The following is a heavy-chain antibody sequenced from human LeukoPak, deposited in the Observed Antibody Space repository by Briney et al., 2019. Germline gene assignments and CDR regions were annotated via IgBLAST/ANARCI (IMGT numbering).Heavy chain of an antibody. Sequence: ASGMVCCKASGYIFPSCGISCMRQAPGQWLEWMGWISAYNGNTNYAQKLQGRVTMTTDTSTSTAYMELRSLRSDDTAVYYCALSVVGGSYDYFDYWGQGTLVTVSS. V-gene: IGHV1-18*01. J-gene: IGHJ4*02. D-gene: IGHD1-26*01. CDR2: ISAYNGNT. CDR1: GYIFPSCG. CDR3: ALSVVGGSYDYFDY.